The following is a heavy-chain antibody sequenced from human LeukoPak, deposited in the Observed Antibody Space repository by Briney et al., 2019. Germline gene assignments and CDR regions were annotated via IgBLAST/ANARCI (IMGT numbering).Heavy chain of an antibody. D-gene: IGHD5-24*01. J-gene: IGHJ3*02. V-gene: IGHV4-4*07. Sequence: PSETLSLTCTVSGGSISSYYWSWIRQPAGKGLEWIGRIYTSGSTNYNPSLKSRVTMSVDTSKNQFSLKLSSVTAADTAVYYCARHNSWLQGSHAFDIWGQGTMVTVSS. CDR2: IYTSGST. CDR1: GGSISSYY. CDR3: ARHNSWLQGSHAFDI.